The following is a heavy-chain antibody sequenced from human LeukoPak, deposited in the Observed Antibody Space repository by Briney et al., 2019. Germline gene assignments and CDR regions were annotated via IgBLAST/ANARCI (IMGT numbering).Heavy chain of an antibody. Sequence: GGSLRLSCAASGITLSSNYMSWVRQAPGKGLGWVSALYGGGSTFYADSVRGRVTISRDNSKNMMYLQANSLRAEDTAVYYCARDGHNYYFDSWGQGTLVTVSS. V-gene: IGHV3-53*01. CDR1: GITLSSNY. D-gene: IGHD5-24*01. CDR2: LYGGGST. CDR3: ARDGHNYYFDS. J-gene: IGHJ4*02.